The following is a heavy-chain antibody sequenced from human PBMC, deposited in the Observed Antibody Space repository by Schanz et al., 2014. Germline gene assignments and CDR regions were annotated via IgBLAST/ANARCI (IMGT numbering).Heavy chain of an antibody. CDR2: VFPNGIT. CDR1: GGSIRSGTYY. J-gene: IGHJ2*01. V-gene: IGHV4-61*02. Sequence: QVQLQESGPGLVKPSQTLSLTCTVSGGSIRSGTYYWSWIRQPAGKALEWVGRVFPNGITNYNPSPKTRFPISLDPSKNQSSLTLTSLTAADTAVYYCARDTTWRLDLWGRGTLVTVSS. D-gene: IGHD1-1*01. CDR3: ARDTTWRLDL.